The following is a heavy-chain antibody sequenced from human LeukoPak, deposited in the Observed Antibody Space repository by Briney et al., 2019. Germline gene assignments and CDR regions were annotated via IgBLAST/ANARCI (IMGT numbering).Heavy chain of an antibody. V-gene: IGHV3-48*04. Sequence: PGGSLRLSCAASRFTFSNYGVNWVRQAPGKGLEWVSYINSRSSTIYYADSVRGRFTISRDNAKNSLYLQMNSLRAEDTALYYCAKSPVLAVAGTCFDYWGQGTLVTVSS. CDR3: AKSPVLAVAGTCFDY. CDR2: INSRSSTI. CDR1: RFTFSNYG. D-gene: IGHD6-19*01. J-gene: IGHJ4*02.